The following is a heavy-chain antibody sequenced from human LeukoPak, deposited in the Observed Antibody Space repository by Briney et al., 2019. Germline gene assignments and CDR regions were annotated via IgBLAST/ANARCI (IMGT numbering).Heavy chain of an antibody. Sequence: QPGGSLRLSCAASGFTFSGSAMHSVRQASEKGLEWVGRIRSKANSYATAYAASVKGRFTISRDDSKNTAYLQMNSLKTEDTAVYYCTTDSSGYWGQGTLVTVSS. CDR1: GFTFSGSA. CDR2: IRSKANSYAT. D-gene: IGHD3-22*01. CDR3: TTDSSGY. J-gene: IGHJ4*02. V-gene: IGHV3-73*01.